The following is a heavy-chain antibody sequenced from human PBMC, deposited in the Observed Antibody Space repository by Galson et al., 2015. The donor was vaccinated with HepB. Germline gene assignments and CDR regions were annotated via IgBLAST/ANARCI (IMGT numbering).Heavy chain of an antibody. CDR3: ARDLPHYYYGMDV. CDR1: GYTFTSYY. J-gene: IGHJ6*02. CDR2: TNPSGGST. Sequence: SVKVSCKASGYTFTSYYMHWVRQAPGQGLEWMGITNPSGGSTSYAQKLQGRVTMTRDTSTSTVYMELSSLRSEDTTVYYCARDLPHYYYGMDVWGQGTTVTVSS. V-gene: IGHV1-46*04.